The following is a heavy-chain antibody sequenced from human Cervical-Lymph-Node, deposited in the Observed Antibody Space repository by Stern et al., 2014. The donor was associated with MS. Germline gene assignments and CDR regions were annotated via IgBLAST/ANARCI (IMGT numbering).Heavy chain of an antibody. CDR2: IRYDGSNE. CDR1: GFTFSSYV. V-gene: IGHV3-33*01. Sequence: AQLVESGGDVVQPGRSLRLSCAASGFTFSSYVMHWVRQAPGQGLEWVAVIRYDGSNEDYADSVKGRFSISRDNSKNTLSLHMNSLRAEDTAVYYCARGGLLITYYFDYWGQGTLVTVSS. CDR3: ARGGLLITYYFDY. J-gene: IGHJ4*02. D-gene: IGHD2-8*01.